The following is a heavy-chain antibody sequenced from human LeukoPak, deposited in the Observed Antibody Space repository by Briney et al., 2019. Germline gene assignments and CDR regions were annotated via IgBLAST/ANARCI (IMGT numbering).Heavy chain of an antibody. Sequence: GGSLRLSCAASGFTFSIYWMSWVRQAPGKGLEWVANIKQDGSEKYYVDSVKGRFTISRDNAKNSLYLQMNSLRAEDTAVYYCARDADPPGLAYCGGDCYGAFDIWGQGTMVTVSS. V-gene: IGHV3-7*01. CDR3: ARDADPPGLAYCGGDCYGAFDI. CDR2: IKQDGSEK. CDR1: GFTFSIYW. J-gene: IGHJ3*02. D-gene: IGHD2-21*02.